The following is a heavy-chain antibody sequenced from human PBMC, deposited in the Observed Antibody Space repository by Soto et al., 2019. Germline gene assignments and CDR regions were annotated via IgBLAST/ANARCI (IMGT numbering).Heavy chain of an antibody. CDR3: AKDRHITMIFGVVITVAGMDV. D-gene: IGHD3-3*01. CDR1: GFTFSSYA. Sequence: GGSLRLSCAASGFTFSSYAMSWVRQAPGKGLEWVSAISGSGGSTYYADSVKGRFTISRDNSKNTLYLQMNSLRAEDTAVYYCAKDRHITMIFGVVITVAGMDVWGQGTTVTVSS. J-gene: IGHJ6*02. V-gene: IGHV3-23*01. CDR2: ISGSGGST.